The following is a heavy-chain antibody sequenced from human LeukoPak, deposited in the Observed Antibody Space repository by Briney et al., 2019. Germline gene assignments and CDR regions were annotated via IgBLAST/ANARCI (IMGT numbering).Heavy chain of an antibody. CDR1: GGCISSYY. CDR3: ARDQRYCSGGSCLYNWFDP. D-gene: IGHD2-15*01. V-gene: IGHV4-4*07. J-gene: IGHJ5*02. Sequence: PSETLSLTCTVSGGCISSYYWSWIRQPAGKGLEWIGRIYTSGSTNYIPSLKSRVTMSVDTSKNQFSLKLSSVTAADTAVYYCARDQRYCSGGSCLYNWFDPWGQGTLVTVSS. CDR2: IYTSGST.